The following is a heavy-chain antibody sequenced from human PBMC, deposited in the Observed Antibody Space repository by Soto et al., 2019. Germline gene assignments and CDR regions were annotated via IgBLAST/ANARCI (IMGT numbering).Heavy chain of an antibody. CDR1: GFTFDDYA. CDR2: IRWNSGSI. D-gene: IGHD3-10*01. Sequence: GGSLRLSCAASGFTFDDYAMHWVRQAPGKGLEWVSGIRWNSGSIGYADSVKDRFTISRDNAKNSLYLQMNSLRAEDTALYYCAKDTGDDYYGSGSYSLPYGMDVWGQGTTVTVSS. J-gene: IGHJ6*02. CDR3: AKDTGDDYYGSGSYSLPYGMDV. V-gene: IGHV3-9*01.